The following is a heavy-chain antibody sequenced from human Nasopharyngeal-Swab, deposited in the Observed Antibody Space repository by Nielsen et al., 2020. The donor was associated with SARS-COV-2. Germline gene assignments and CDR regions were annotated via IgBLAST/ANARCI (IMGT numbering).Heavy chain of an antibody. D-gene: IGHD2-2*01. CDR3: ASACSSTSCYGEGEN. V-gene: IGHV3-53*01. CDR1: GFTFSDYY. CDR2: IYSGGST. J-gene: IGHJ4*02. Sequence: GESLKISCVASGFTFSDYYMSWVRQAPGKGLEWVSVIYSGGSTYYADSVKGRFTISRDNSKNTLYLQMNSLRAEDTAVYYCASACSSTSCYGEGENWGQGTLVTVSS.